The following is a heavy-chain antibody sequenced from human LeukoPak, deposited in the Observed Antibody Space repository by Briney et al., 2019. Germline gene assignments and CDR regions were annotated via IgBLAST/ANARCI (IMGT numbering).Heavy chain of an antibody. V-gene: IGHV3-48*03. D-gene: IGHD1-26*01. J-gene: IGHJ4*02. CDR2: ISSSGSTI. CDR1: GFTFSSYE. Sequence: GGSLRLSCAASGFTFSSYEMNWVRQAPGKGLEWVSYISSSGSTIYYADSVKGRFTISRDNAKNSLYLQMNSLRAEDTAVYYCASSSGSYYGGFDYWGQRTLVTVSS. CDR3: ASSSGSYYGGFDY.